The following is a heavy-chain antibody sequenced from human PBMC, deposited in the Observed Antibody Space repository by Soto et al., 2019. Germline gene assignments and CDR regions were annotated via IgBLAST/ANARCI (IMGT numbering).Heavy chain of an antibody. CDR3: AVHYYDSSGYSGTFDY. J-gene: IGHJ4*02. CDR2: IDPSDSYT. V-gene: IGHV5-10-1*01. CDR1: GYSFTIYW. Sequence: GVSLKISCKGSGYSFTIYWISWVRQMPGKGLEWMGRIDPSDSYTNYSPSFQGHVTISADKSISTACLQWSSLKASDTAMYYCAVHYYDSSGYSGTFDYWGQGTLVTVSS. D-gene: IGHD3-22*01.